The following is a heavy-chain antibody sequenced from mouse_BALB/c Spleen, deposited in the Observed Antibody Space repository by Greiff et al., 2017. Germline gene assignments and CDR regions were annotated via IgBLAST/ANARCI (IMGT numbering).Heavy chain of an antibody. CDR2: IYPSDSYT. V-gene: IGHV1-69*02. CDR3: TRSPNYGSSYNYFDY. J-gene: IGHJ2*01. Sequence: VQLQQSGAELVRPGASVKLSCKASGYTFTSYWINWVKQRPGQGLEWIGNIYPSDSYTNYNQKFKDKATLTVDKSSSTAYMQLSSPTSEDSAVYYCTRSPNYGSSYNYFDYWGQGTTLTVSS. CDR1: GYTFTSYW. D-gene: IGHD1-1*01.